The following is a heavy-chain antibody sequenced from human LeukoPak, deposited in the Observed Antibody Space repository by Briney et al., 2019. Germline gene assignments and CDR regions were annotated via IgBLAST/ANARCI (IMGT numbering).Heavy chain of an antibody. CDR3: TTVYYYDSSGYYRRIDY. Sequence: GGSLRLSCAASGFTFSNAWMSWVRQAPGKGLEWVGRIKSKTDGGTTDYAAPVKGRFTISRDDSKNTLYLQMNSLKTEGTAVYYCTTVYYYDSSGYYRRIDYWGQGTLVTVSS. J-gene: IGHJ4*02. D-gene: IGHD3-22*01. V-gene: IGHV3-15*01. CDR2: IKSKTDGGTT. CDR1: GFTFSNAW.